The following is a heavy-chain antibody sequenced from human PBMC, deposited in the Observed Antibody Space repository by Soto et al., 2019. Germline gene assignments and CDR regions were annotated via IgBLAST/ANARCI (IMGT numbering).Heavy chain of an antibody. J-gene: IGHJ4*02. V-gene: IGHV1-3*01. D-gene: IGHD2-8*01. CDR2: IDPGSGKA. CDR1: GYTLTNYA. CDR3: TIDLNGGNPVDQ. Sequence: QVQLVQSGAEVKKPGASVRVSCKPSGYTLTNYAIHWVRQAAGQSLEWLAWIDPGSGKATYSQKVQGRLVVTRDSSASTFYMDLSSLTSEDTAVYFCTIDLNGGNPVDQWGQGVVVTVSS.